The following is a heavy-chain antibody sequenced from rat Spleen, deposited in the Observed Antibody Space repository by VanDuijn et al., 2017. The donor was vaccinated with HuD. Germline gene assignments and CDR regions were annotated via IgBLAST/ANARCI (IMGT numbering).Heavy chain of an antibody. Sequence: EVQLVESGGGLVQPGRSMKLSCAASGLSFSNYDMAWVRQAPTKGLEWVASISYDGTATYYRDSVKGRFTISRDNAKNTLYLQMSNLRSEDTATYYCTRGTYFRHWGQGVMVTVSS. CDR3: TRGTYFRH. CDR1: GLSFSNYD. D-gene: IGHD4-6*01. J-gene: IGHJ2*01. V-gene: IGHV5-22*01. CDR2: ISYDGTAT.